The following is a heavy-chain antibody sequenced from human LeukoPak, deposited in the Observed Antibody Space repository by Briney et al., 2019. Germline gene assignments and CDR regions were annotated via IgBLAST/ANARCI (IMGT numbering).Heavy chain of an antibody. Sequence: GASVKVSCKASGYSFTSYGISWVRQAPGQGLEWMGWISDYNGNTNYAQKFQGRVTRTTDTSTTTAYMELRSLRSDDTAVYYCARVWTARERGYSGYVRYWGQGTLVTVSS. J-gene: IGHJ4*02. V-gene: IGHV1-18*04. CDR1: GYSFTSYG. D-gene: IGHD5-12*01. CDR3: ARVWTARERGYSGYVRY. CDR2: ISDYNGNT.